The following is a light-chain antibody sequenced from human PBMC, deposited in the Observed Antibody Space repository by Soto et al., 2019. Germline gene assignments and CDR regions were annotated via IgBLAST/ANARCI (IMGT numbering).Light chain of an antibody. CDR2: GAS. CDR1: QSVSSN. J-gene: IGKJ1*01. CDR3: QQYNNWPL. Sequence: EIVMTQPPATLSVSPGERATLSCRASQSVSSNLAWYQQKPGQAPRLLIYGASTRATGIPARFSGSGSGTEFTLTISSLQSEDFAVYYCQQYNNWPLFGQGTKVDIK. V-gene: IGKV3-15*01.